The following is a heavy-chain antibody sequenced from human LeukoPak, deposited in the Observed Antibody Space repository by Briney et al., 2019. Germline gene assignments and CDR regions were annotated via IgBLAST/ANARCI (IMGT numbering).Heavy chain of an antibody. CDR3: ARGRAARPGNWFDP. Sequence: SQTLSLTCTVSGGSISSGSYYWSWIRQPAGQGLEWIGRIYTSGSTNYNPSLKSRVTISVDTSKNQFSLKLSSVTAADTAVYYCARGRAARPGNWFDPWGQGTLVTVSS. CDR2: IYTSGST. V-gene: IGHV4-61*02. CDR1: GGSISSGSYY. J-gene: IGHJ5*02. D-gene: IGHD6-6*01.